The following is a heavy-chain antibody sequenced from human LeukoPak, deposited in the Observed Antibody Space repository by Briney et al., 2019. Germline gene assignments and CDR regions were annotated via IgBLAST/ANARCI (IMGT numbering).Heavy chain of an antibody. V-gene: IGHV3-11*04. D-gene: IGHD1-7*01. J-gene: IGHJ4*02. CDR2: ISGSGGST. CDR1: GFTVSGNY. Sequence: GGSLRLSCAVSGFTVSGNYMSWIRQAPGKGLEWVSAISGSGGSTYYADSVKGRFTISRDNAKNSLYLQMNSLRAEDTAIYYCARDRDWNSGFDYWGQGTLVTVSS. CDR3: ARDRDWNSGFDY.